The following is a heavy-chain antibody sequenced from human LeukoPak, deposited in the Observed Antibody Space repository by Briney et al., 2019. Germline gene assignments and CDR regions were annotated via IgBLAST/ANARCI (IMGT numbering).Heavy chain of an antibody. Sequence: PGGSLRLSCAASGFTVSSNYMSWVRQAPGKGLEWVSVIYSGGSTYYADSVKGRFTISRDNSKNTLYLQMNSLRAEDTAVYYCARGGDYGDYYFDYWGQGTLVTVSS. CDR3: ARGGDYGDYYFDY. V-gene: IGHV3-53*01. CDR2: IYSGGST. J-gene: IGHJ4*02. CDR1: GFTVSSNY. D-gene: IGHD4-17*01.